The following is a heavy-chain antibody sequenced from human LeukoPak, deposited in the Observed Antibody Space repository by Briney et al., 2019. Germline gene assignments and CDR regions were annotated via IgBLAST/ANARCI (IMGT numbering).Heavy chain of an antibody. CDR2: INPDGSAK. CDR3: AIHFNWAFDH. J-gene: IGHJ4*02. CDR1: GFTFSYYS. V-gene: IGHV3-7*01. Sequence: PAGGSLRLSCAASGFTFSYYSMNWVRQAPGKGLEWVANINPDGSAKYYVDSVKGRFTISRDNSKSSLYLQMNSLSAEDTALFYCAIHFNWAFDHWGQGTLVTVSS. D-gene: IGHD3-9*01.